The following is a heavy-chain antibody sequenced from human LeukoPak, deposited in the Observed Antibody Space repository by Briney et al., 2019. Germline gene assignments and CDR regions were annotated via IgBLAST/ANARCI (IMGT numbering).Heavy chain of an antibody. D-gene: IGHD6-13*01. V-gene: IGHV1-2*02. CDR2: INPNSGGT. Sequence: ASVKVSCKASGYTFTGYYMHWVRQAHGQGLEWMGWINPNSGGTNYAQKFQGRVTMTRDTSISTAYMELSRLRSDDTAVYYCARDRSSSALLGYWGQGTLVTVSS. J-gene: IGHJ4*02. CDR3: ARDRSSSALLGY. CDR1: GYTFTGYY.